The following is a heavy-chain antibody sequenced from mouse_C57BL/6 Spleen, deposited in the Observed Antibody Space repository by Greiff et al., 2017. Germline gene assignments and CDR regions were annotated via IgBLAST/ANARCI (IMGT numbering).Heavy chain of an antibody. J-gene: IGHJ2*01. CDR3: AREDYGSSYFDY. D-gene: IGHD1-1*01. CDR1: GYTFTDYN. Sequence: VQLQQSGPELVKPGASVKIPCKASGYTFTDYNMDWVKQSHGKSLEWIGDINPNNGGTIYNQKFKGKATLTVDQSSSTAYMELRSLTSEDTAVYYCAREDYGSSYFDYWGQGTTLTVSS. V-gene: IGHV1-18*01. CDR2: INPNNGGT.